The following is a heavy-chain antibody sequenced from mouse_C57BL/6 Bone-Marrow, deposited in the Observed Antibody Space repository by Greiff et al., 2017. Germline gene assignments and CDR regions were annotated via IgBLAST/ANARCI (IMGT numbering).Heavy chain of an antibody. CDR3: TDRVAY. CDR2: IDPETGGT. V-gene: IGHV1-15*01. CDR1: GYTFTDYE. D-gene: IGHD3-2*01. J-gene: IGHJ3*01. Sequence: VQLQQSGAELVRPGASVTLSCKASGYTFTDYEMHWVKQTPVHGLEWIGAIDPETGGTAYNQKFKGKAILTADQSSSTAYMELRSLTSEDSAVYYCTDRVAYWGQGTLGTVSA.